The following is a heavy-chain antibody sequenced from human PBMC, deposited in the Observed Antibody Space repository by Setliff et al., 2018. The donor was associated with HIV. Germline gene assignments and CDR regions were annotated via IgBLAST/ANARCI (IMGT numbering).Heavy chain of an antibody. CDR3: ARSGGIGNYHWDV. V-gene: IGHV3-21*01. CDR2: ISYGSTYI. D-gene: IGHD3-16*01. J-gene: IGHJ6*03. CDR1: GFGFTFSSYC. Sequence: PGGSLRLSCVASGFGFTFSSYCMDWFRQAPGKGLEWVSSISYGSTYIYQSESVRGRFTISRDDAKKSLYLQMNYVGAEDTAVYYCARSGGIGNYHWDVWGKGTTVTVSS.